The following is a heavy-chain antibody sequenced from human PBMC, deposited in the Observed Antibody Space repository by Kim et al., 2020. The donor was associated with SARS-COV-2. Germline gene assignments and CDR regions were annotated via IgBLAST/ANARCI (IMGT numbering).Heavy chain of an antibody. CDR3: VRGVTY. Sequence: GGSLRLSCAASGLTFSTYVVAWVRQAPGKGLEWVSGITSNGITSYIDSVKGRFTISRDNSKNTMYLQMNNLRAEDTALYFCVRGVTYWGQGTLVTVST. D-gene: IGHD2-21*02. J-gene: IGHJ4*02. CDR2: ITSNGIT. CDR1: GLTFSTYV. V-gene: IGHV3-23*01.